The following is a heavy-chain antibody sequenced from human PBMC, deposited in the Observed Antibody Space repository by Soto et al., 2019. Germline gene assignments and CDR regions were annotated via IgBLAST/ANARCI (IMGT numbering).Heavy chain of an antibody. CDR1: GLSFSDSP. D-gene: IGHD3-10*01. CDR2: IRSKDYNYAT. Sequence: EVQLVQSGGGLVQPGESLQLSCAASGLSFSDSPIHWVRQASGKGLEWVGRIRSKDYNYATAYAESVKGRFAASRDDSKSTAYLQMNSLKIEDTAVYYCIRGGVRTWRLDPWGQGTLVTVSS. J-gene: IGHJ5*02. CDR3: IRGGVRTWRLDP. V-gene: IGHV3-73*01.